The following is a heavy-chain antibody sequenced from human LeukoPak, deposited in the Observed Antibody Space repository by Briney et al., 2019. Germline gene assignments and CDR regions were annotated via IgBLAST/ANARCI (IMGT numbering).Heavy chain of an antibody. D-gene: IGHD2-15*01. J-gene: IGHJ4*02. Sequence: QTGGSLRPSCAASGFTFSSYAMSWVRQAPGKGLEWVSAISGSGGSTYYADSVKGRFTISRDNSKNTLYLQMNSLRAEDTAVYYCAKGAHIVVVVAATGSDYWGQGTLVTVSS. CDR1: GFTFSSYA. CDR3: AKGAHIVVVVAATGSDY. CDR2: ISGSGGST. V-gene: IGHV3-23*01.